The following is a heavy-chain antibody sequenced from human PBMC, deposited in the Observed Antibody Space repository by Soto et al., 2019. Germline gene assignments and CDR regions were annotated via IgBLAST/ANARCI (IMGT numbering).Heavy chain of an antibody. CDR3: AKRRYCNTISCSKDFDY. CDR2: IKSKTDGGTT. V-gene: IGHV3-15*01. D-gene: IGHD2-2*01. Sequence: PGGSLRLSCAASGFTFSNAWMSWVRQAPGKGLEWVGRIKSKTDGGTTDYAAPVKGRFTISRDNSKNTLYLQLNSLRAEDTAVYYCAKRRYCNTISCSKDFDYWGQGTLVTVSS. J-gene: IGHJ4*02. CDR1: GFTFSNAW.